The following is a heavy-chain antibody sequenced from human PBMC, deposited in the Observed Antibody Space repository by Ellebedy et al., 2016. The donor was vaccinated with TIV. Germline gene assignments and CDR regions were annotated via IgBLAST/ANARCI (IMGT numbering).Heavy chain of an antibody. J-gene: IGHJ4*02. Sequence: PGGSLRLSCAASGFTFSSYGMHWVRQAPGQGLEWVAVIWYDGSNKYYADSVKGRFTISRDNAKKSLYLQMNSLRAEDTAVYYCTRDVAVKAKRDWGQGTLVTVSS. CDR3: TRDVAVKAKRD. V-gene: IGHV3-33*08. CDR2: IWYDGSNK. D-gene: IGHD3-10*01. CDR1: GFTFSSYG.